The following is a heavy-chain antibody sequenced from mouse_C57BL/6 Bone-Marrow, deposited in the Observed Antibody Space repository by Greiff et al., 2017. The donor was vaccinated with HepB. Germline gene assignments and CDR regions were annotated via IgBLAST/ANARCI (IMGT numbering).Heavy chain of an antibody. J-gene: IGHJ2*01. Sequence: LQESLTFLSRPGASSKMSCKTSGSTFTSYWTHWVKQRPGQGLEWIGAIYPGNSDTSYNQKFKGKAKLTAVTSASTAYMELSSLTNEDSAVYYCTRGYGSLYWGQGTTLTVSS. V-gene: IGHV1-5*01. CDR1: GSTFTSYW. CDR2: IYPGNSDT. D-gene: IGHD1-1*01. CDR3: TRGYGSLY.